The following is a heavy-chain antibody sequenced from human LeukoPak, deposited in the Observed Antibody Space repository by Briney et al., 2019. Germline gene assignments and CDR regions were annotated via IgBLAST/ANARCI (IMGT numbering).Heavy chain of an antibody. CDR3: ARGPIAVALGYYFDY. V-gene: IGHV4-59*08. CDR2: IYYSGST. J-gene: IGHJ4*02. Sequence: SETLSLTCTVSGGSISSYYWSWIRQPPGKGLEWSGYIYYSGSTNYNPSLKSRVTISVDTSKNQFSLKLSSVTAADTAVYYCARGPIAVALGYYFDYWGQGTLVTVSS. CDR1: GGSISSYY. D-gene: IGHD6-19*01.